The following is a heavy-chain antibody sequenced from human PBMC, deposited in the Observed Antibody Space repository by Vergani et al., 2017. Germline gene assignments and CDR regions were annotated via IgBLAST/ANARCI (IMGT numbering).Heavy chain of an antibody. CDR1: GFTFSSYA. CDR3: AKELESRGWRNTSGAFDI. CDR2: ISGSGGST. D-gene: IGHD3-22*01. Sequence: EVQLLESGGGLVQPGGSLRLSCAASGFTFSSYAMSWVRQAPGKGLEWVSAISGSGGSTYYADSVKGRFTISRDNSKNTLYLQMNSLRAEDTAVYYCAKELESRGWRNTSGAFDIWGQGTMVTVSS. J-gene: IGHJ3*02. V-gene: IGHV3-23*01.